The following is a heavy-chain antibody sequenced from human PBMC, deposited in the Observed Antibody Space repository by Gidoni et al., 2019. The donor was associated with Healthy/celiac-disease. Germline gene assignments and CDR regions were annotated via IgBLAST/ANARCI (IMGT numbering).Heavy chain of an antibody. Sequence: QVQLVESVGGVVQPGRSLRLSCAASGFTFRSYAMHWVRQAPGKGLEWVAVISYDGSNKYYADSVKGRFTISRDKSKNTLYLQMNSLRAEDTAVYYCAKLSYSSSPDVTDYWGQGTLVTVSS. CDR2: ISYDGSNK. CDR1: GFTFRSYA. CDR3: AKLSYSSSPDVTDY. D-gene: IGHD6-13*01. J-gene: IGHJ4*02. V-gene: IGHV3-30*01.